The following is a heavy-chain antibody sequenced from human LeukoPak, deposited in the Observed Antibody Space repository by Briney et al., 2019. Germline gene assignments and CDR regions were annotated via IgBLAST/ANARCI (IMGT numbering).Heavy chain of an antibody. J-gene: IGHJ4*02. Sequence: GASVKVSCKASGYTFTSYGISWVRQAPGQGLEWMGWISAYNGNTNYAQKLQGRVTMTTDTSTSTAYMELRSLRSDDTAVYYCARVEFAVTTEGVLGYWGQGTLVTVSS. CDR1: GYTFTSYG. CDR2: ISAYNGNT. D-gene: IGHD4-17*01. CDR3: ARVEFAVTTEGVLGY. V-gene: IGHV1-18*01.